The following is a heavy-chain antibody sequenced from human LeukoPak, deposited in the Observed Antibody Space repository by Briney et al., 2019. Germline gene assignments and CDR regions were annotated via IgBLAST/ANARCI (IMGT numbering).Heavy chain of an antibody. CDR1: GYTFTSYY. V-gene: IGHV1-2*02. CDR3: ARNLWFGESSDAFDM. D-gene: IGHD3-10*01. CDR2: ISAYNGNT. J-gene: IGHJ3*02. Sequence: ASVKVSCKASGYTFTSYYMHWVRQAPGQGLEWMGWISAYNGNTNYAQKFQGRVTMTRDTSISTAYMDMSSLRSDDTAVYYCARNLWFGESSDAFDMWGQGTMVTVSS.